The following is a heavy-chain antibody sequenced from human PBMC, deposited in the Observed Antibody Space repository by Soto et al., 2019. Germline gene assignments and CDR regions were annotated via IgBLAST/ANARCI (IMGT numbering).Heavy chain of an antibody. Sequence: EVLLLESGGGLVQPGGSLRLSCAASGFTFSSYAMTWVRQAPGKGLEWVSAIIGSGGSTYYADSVKGRFTISRDNSKNTLYLQMNSLRAEDTAEYYCAKGLVARLGWFDPWGQGTLVTVSS. V-gene: IGHV3-23*01. CDR3: AKGLVARLGWFDP. CDR1: GFTFSSYA. D-gene: IGHD2-2*01. CDR2: IIGSGGST. J-gene: IGHJ5*02.